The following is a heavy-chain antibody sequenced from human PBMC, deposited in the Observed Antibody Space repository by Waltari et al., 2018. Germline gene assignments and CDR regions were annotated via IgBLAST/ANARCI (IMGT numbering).Heavy chain of an antibody. CDR2: FDPEDGET. D-gene: IGHD4-17*01. CDR1: GYPLTELS. V-gene: IGHV1-24*01. J-gene: IGHJ5*02. CDR3: ARGGDYGDYGWRYWFDP. Sequence: QVQLVQSGAEVKKPGASVQVSCKVSGYPLTELSMQWVRQAPGKGLEWMGGFDPEDGETIYAQKFQGRVTMTEDTSTDTAYMELSSLRSEDTAVYYCARGGDYGDYGWRYWFDPWGQGTLVTVSS.